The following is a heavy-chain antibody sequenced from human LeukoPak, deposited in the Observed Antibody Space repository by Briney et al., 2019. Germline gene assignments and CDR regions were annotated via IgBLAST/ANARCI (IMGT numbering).Heavy chain of an antibody. CDR1: GFTFSSYG. V-gene: IGHV3-30*03. CDR2: ISYDGSNK. J-gene: IGHJ6*03. D-gene: IGHD6-19*01. CDR3: ARDQMGSSGTFLTYYYYYMDV. Sequence: PGGSLRLSCAASGFTFSSYGMHWVRQAPGKGLEWVAVISYDGSNKYYADSVKGRFTISRDNSKNTLYLQMNSLRAEDTAVSYCARDQMGSSGTFLTYYYYYMDVWGKGTTVTISS.